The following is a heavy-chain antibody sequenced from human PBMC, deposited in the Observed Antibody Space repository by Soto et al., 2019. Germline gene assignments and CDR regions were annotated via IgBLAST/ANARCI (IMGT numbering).Heavy chain of an antibody. D-gene: IGHD4-17*01. Sequence: QVQLVESGGGVVQPGTSLRLSCAASGFTFSDYGMHWVRQAPGKGLEWVAVIWFDGSNKYYADSVKGRFTISRDNSKNTVDLQMDRLRAADTAVYYCARRRSTVTTAWFYHAMDVWGQGTTVTVSS. CDR1: GFTFSDYG. V-gene: IGHV3-33*01. CDR3: ARRRSTVTTAWFYHAMDV. J-gene: IGHJ6*02. CDR2: IWFDGSNK.